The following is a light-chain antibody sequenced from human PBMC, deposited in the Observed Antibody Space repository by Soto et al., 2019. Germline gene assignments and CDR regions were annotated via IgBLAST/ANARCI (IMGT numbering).Light chain of an antibody. CDR3: QLRGPRPS. V-gene: IGKV3-11*01. J-gene: IGKJ4*01. CDR1: QSLDNY. Sequence: EIVLTQSPATLSLSPGERATLSCRASQSLDNYLAWYQHKPGQPPRLLIYDASTRATDIPARFSGSGSGTDFTLTISSLEPEDVAIYYSQLRGPRPSFGGGPKVEIK. CDR2: DAS.